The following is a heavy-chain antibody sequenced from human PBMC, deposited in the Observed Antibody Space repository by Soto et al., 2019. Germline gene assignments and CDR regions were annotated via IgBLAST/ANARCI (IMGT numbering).Heavy chain of an antibody. CDR1: GGTFSSYA. Sequence: VASVKVSFKASGGTFSSYAISWVRQAPGQGLEWMGGIIPIFGPANYAQKFQGRVTITADESTSIAYMELSSLRSEDTAVYYCAILAIDGSGSYSSGYEFDYWGQGTLVTVSS. CDR3: AILAIDGSGSYSSGYEFDY. CDR2: IIPIFGPA. V-gene: IGHV1-69*13. D-gene: IGHD3-10*01. J-gene: IGHJ4*02.